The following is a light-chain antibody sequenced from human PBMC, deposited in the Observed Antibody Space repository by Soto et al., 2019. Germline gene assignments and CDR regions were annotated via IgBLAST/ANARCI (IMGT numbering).Light chain of an antibody. J-gene: IGLJ1*01. Sequence: QSVLTQPPSASGFPGQSVTISCTGTSRDVGSYNYVSWYQQHPGKAPKLMIYEVSKRPSGVPDRFSGSKSGNTASLSVSGLQAEDEADYYCSSYAGSIYVFGTGTKVTVL. V-gene: IGLV2-8*01. CDR1: SRDVGSYNY. CDR2: EVS. CDR3: SSYAGSIYV.